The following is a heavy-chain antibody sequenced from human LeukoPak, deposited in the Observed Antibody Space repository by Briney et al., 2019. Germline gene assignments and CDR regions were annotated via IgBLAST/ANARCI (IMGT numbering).Heavy chain of an antibody. CDR1: GFTVSSNY. J-gene: IGHJ4*02. CDR2: IYSGGST. Sequence: GGSLRLSCAASGFTVSSNYMSWVRQAPGKGLEWVSVIYSGGSTHYADSVKGRFTISRDNSKNTLYLQMNSLRAEDTAVYYCAIDSGYDLGFDYWGQGTLVTVSS. D-gene: IGHD5-12*01. V-gene: IGHV3-53*01. CDR3: AIDSGYDLGFDY.